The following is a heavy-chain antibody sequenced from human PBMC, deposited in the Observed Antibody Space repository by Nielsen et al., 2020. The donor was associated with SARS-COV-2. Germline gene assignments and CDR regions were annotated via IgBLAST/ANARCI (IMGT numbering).Heavy chain of an antibody. CDR2: INPSGGST. J-gene: IGHJ5*02. D-gene: IGHD2-8*01. Sequence: ASVKVSCKASGYTFTGYYMHWVRQAPGQGLEWMGIINPSGGSTSYAQKFQGRVTMTRDTSTSTVYMELSSLRSEDTAVYYCAREYVRAPFDPWGQGTLVTVSS. CDR3: AREYVRAPFDP. CDR1: GYTFTGYY. V-gene: IGHV1-46*01.